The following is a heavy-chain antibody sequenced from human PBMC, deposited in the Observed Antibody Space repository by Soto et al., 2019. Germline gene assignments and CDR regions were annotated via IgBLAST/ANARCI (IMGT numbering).Heavy chain of an antibody. CDR2: IYSGGST. CDR3: AGPGEQHRY. Sequence: EVQLVESGGGLVQPGGSLRLSRAASGFTVSSNHMSWVRQAPGKGLEWVSLIYSGGSTYYADSVKGRFTFSRDNSQNTLYLQMNRLRAEDTAVYYCAGPGEQHRYWGQGTLVTVSS. CDR1: GFTVSSNH. J-gene: IGHJ4*02. V-gene: IGHV3-66*01. D-gene: IGHD3-16*01.